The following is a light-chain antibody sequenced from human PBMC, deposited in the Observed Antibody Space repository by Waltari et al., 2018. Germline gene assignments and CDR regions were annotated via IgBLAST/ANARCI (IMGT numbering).Light chain of an antibody. CDR2: GPS. CDR1: QSVTSVS. J-gene: IGKJ4*01. Sequence: EIASTQSPGTLSLSPGERATLSCWASQSVTSVSLTWYQQKLGQAPRLLIYGPSSRATDIPGGFSGSESGTDLTLTISRLGPEDFAVYYCQQYDGEVVTFGGGTKV. V-gene: IGKV3-20*01. CDR3: QQYDGEVVT.